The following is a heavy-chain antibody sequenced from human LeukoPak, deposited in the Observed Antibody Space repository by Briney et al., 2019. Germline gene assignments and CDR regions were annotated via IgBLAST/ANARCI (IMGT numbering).Heavy chain of an antibody. D-gene: IGHD1-14*01. CDR2: IYNIETT. V-gene: IGHV4-39*01. Sequence: SETLSLTCTVSVDSVSNSWFYWARIRQPPGKGLEWIGYIYNIETTYYNSSLESRVTISVDSSKNQFSLKLSSVTAADTAVYYCARRRSHPDSAFDFWGRGTVVIVSS. CDR3: ARRRSHPDSAFDF. CDR1: VDSVSNSWFY. J-gene: IGHJ3*01.